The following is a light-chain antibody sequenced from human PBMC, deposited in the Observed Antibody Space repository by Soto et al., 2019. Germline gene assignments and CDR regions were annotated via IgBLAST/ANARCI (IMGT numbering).Light chain of an antibody. J-gene: IGLJ2*01. CDR1: SSDVGGYNY. V-gene: IGLV2-14*01. CDR3: SSHTSSSTLV. Sequence: QSALTQPASVSGSPGQSITISCTGTSSDVGGYNYVSWYQQHPGKAPKLMIYEVSNRPSGVSNRFSGSKSGNTASLTISGLQAEDEAVYYCSSHTSSSTLVFGGGTKLTVL. CDR2: EVS.